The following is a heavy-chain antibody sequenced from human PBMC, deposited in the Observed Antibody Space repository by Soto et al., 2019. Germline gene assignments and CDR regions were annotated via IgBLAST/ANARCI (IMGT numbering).Heavy chain of an antibody. D-gene: IGHD3-10*01. CDR1: GGFLSRYC. J-gene: IGHJ5*02. Sequence: FENLFVTYSVSGGFLSRYCWLGCRQLPGKELDWVAYIYYSGSTNYNPSLKSRVTISVDTSKNQFSLKLSSVTAADTAMYYCAIDSGSWSNSYNLFAPWGQGSLVTVYS. CDR3: AIDSGSWSNSYNLFAP. V-gene: IGHV4-59*01. CDR2: IYYSGST.